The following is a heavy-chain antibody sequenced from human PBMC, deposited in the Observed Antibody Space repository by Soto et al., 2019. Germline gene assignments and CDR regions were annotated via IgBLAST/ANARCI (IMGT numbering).Heavy chain of an antibody. CDR1: GFTFTSSA. CDR3: ARDDSGFSGSHYIDYFNY. V-gene: IGHV1-58*01. CDR2: IVVGSGNT. Sequence: RASVKVSCKASGFTFTSSAVQWVRQARGQRLEWIGWIVVGSGNTNYAQKFQERVTITRDMSTSTAYMELSSLRSEDTAVYYCARDDSGFSGSHYIDYFNYWGQGALVTVSS. J-gene: IGHJ4*02. D-gene: IGHD1-26*01.